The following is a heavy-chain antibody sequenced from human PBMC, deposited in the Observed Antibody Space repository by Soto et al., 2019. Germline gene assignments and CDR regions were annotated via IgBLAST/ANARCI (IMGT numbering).Heavy chain of an antibody. CDR1: GGTFSSYA. D-gene: IGHD3-22*01. V-gene: IGHV1-69*13. CDR2: IIPIFGTA. CDR3: ARDYYKYYDSSGYYRSPAY. Sequence: GASVKVSCKASGGTFSSYAISWVRQAPGQGLEWMGGIIPIFGTANYAQKFQGRVTITADESTSTAYMELSSLRSEDTAVYYCARDYYKYYDSSGYYRSPAYWGQGTLVTVS. J-gene: IGHJ4*02.